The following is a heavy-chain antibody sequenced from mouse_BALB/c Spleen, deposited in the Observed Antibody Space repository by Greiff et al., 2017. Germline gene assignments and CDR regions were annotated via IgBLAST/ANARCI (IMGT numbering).Heavy chain of an antibody. CDR2: IWAGGST. J-gene: IGHJ3*01. CDR3: ARDEGYDGGALAY. V-gene: IGHV2-9*02. D-gene: IGHD2-2*01. CDR1: GFSLTSYG. Sequence: VMLVESGPGLVAPSQSLSITCTVSGFSLTSYGVHWVRQPPGKGLEWLGVIWAGGSTNYNSALMSRLSISKDNSKSQVFLKMNSLQTDDTAMYYCARDEGYDGGALAYWGQGTLVTVSA.